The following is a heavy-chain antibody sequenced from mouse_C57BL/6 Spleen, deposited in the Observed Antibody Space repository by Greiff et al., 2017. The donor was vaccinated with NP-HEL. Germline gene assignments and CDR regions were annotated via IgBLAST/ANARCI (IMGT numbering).Heavy chain of an antibody. CDR3: AREDYGSSYSFAY. CDR2: ISYSGST. J-gene: IGHJ3*01. Sequence: EVQLVESGPGMVKPSQSLSLTCTVTGYSITSGYDWHWIRHFPGNKLEWMGYISYSGSTNYNPSLKSRISITHDTSKNHFFLKLNSVTTEDTATYYCAREDYGSSYSFAYWGQGTLVTVSA. CDR1: GYSITSGYD. D-gene: IGHD1-1*01. V-gene: IGHV3-1*01.